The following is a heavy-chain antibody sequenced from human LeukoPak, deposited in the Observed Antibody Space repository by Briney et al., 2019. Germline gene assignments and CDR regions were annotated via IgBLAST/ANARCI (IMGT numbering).Heavy chain of an antibody. D-gene: IGHD2-2*01. J-gene: IGHJ6*02. CDR1: GGSISSGGYY. V-gene: IGHV4-31*03. CDR3: ARIVVPASTLDHCYYYWSMDV. CDR2: IYYSGST. Sequence: SQTLSLTCTVSGGSISSGGYYWSWIRQHPGKGLEWIGYIYYSGSTYYNPSLKSRVTISVDTSKNQFSLKLSSVTAANTAVYYCARIVVPASTLDHCYYYWSMDVWGQGTTVTVSS.